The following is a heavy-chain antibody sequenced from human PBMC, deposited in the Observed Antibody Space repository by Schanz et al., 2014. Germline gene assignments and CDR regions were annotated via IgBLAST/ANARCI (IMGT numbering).Heavy chain of an antibody. CDR1: GYTFTTYG. Sequence: QVQLVQSGSAVKKPGASVTVSCKASGYTFTTYGISWVRQAPGQGLEWMGWISAYNGHTNYAQKFQGRVTMTTDTSTSTAYMELRSLRSDDTAVYYCARDRGHVEQLVLEWYYAMDVWGQGTTVAVSS. J-gene: IGHJ6*02. D-gene: IGHD6-6*01. CDR2: ISAYNGHT. CDR3: ARDRGHVEQLVLEWYYAMDV. V-gene: IGHV1-18*01.